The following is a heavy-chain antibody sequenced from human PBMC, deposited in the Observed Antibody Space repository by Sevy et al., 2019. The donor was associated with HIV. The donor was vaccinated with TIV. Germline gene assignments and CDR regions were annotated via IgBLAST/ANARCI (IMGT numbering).Heavy chain of an antibody. J-gene: IGHJ4*02. CDR3: AREDGRAVAGTGPFDY. CDR2: ISSRGSTI. Sequence: GGCLRLSCAASGFTFSDYYMSWIRQAPGKGLEWVSYISSRGSTIYYADSVKGRFTISRDNAKNSLYLQMNSLRAEDTTVYYCAREDGRAVAGTGPFDYWGQGTLVTVSS. D-gene: IGHD6-19*01. V-gene: IGHV3-11*01. CDR1: GFTFSDYY.